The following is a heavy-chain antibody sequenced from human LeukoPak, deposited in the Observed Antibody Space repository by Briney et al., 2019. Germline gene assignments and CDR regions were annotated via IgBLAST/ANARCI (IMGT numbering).Heavy chain of an antibody. J-gene: IGHJ6*03. CDR2: IIPIFGTA. V-gene: IGHV1-69*05. Sequence: GASVEVSCKASGGTFSSYAISWVRQAPGQGLEWMGGIIPIFGTANYAQKFQGRVTITTDESTSTAYMELSSLRSEDTAVYYCARAVTTKYYYYYMDVWGKGTTVTVSS. D-gene: IGHD4-17*01. CDR3: ARAVTTKYYYYYMDV. CDR1: GGTFSSYA.